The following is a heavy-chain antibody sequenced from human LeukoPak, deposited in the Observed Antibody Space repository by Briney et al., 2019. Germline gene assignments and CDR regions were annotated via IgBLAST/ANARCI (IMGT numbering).Heavy chain of an antibody. Sequence: GGSLRLSCAASGFTVSSNYMSWVRQAPGKGLEWVSVIYSGGSTYYADSVKGRFTISRDNSKNTLYLQMNSLRAEDTAVYYCARDHPIYYYDSSGYYSGWFDPWGQGTLVTVSS. CDR2: IYSGGST. J-gene: IGHJ5*02. V-gene: IGHV3-53*01. CDR1: GFTVSSNY. CDR3: ARDHPIYYYDSSGYYSGWFDP. D-gene: IGHD3-22*01.